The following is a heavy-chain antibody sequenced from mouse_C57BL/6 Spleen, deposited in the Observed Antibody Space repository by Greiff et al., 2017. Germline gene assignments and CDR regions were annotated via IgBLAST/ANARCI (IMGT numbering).Heavy chain of an antibody. CDR1: GFTFSDYY. D-gene: IGHD1-1*01. V-gene: IGHV5-16*01. CDR3: ARVELRDYFDY. Sequence: EVKLMESEGGLVQPGRSMKLSCTASGFTFSDYYMAWVRQVPEKGLEWVANINYDGSSTYYLDSLKSRFIISRDNAKNILYLQMSSLKSEDTATYYCARVELRDYFDYWGQGTTLTVSS. CDR2: INYDGSST. J-gene: IGHJ2*01.